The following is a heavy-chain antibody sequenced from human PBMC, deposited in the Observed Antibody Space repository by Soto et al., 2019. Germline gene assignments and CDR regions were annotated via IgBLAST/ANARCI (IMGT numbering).Heavy chain of an antibody. V-gene: IGHV1-18*04. CDR3: ARDSRWFGEETFDY. Sequence: ASVKVSCKASGYTFTSYGISWVRQAPGQGLEWMGWISAYNGNTNYAQKLQGRVTMTTDTSTSTAYMELRSLRSDDTAVYYCARDSRWFGEETFDYWGQGTLVTVSS. D-gene: IGHD3-10*01. CDR1: GYTFTSYG. J-gene: IGHJ4*02. CDR2: ISAYNGNT.